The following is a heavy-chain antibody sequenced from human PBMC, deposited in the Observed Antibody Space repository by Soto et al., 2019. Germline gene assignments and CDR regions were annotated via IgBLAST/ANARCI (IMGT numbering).Heavy chain of an antibody. CDR1: GFTFSSYS. CDR3: ARTGYCSSTSCFYYYYYYYMDV. D-gene: IGHD2-2*01. Sequence: EVQLVESGGGLVKPGGSLRLSCAASGFTFSSYSMNWVRQAPGKGLEWVSSISSSSSYIYYADSVKGRFTISRDNAKNSLYLQMNSLRAEDTAVYYCARTGYCSSTSCFYYYYYYYMDVWGKGTTVTVSS. CDR2: ISSSSSYI. V-gene: IGHV3-21*01. J-gene: IGHJ6*03.